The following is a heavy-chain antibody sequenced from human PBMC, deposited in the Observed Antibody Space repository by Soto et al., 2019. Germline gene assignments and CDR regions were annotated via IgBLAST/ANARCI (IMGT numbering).Heavy chain of an antibody. Sequence: QVQLVQSGAEVKKPGSSVKVSCKASGGTFSSYAISWVRQAPGQGLEWMGGIIPIFGTANYAQKFQGRVMITADKSTSTAYMELSSLRSEDTAVYYCARGKGDGYNPYYYYYGMDVWGQGTTVTVSS. J-gene: IGHJ6*02. CDR2: IIPIFGTA. CDR1: GGTFSSYA. V-gene: IGHV1-69*06. D-gene: IGHD5-12*01. CDR3: ARGKGDGYNPYYYYYGMDV.